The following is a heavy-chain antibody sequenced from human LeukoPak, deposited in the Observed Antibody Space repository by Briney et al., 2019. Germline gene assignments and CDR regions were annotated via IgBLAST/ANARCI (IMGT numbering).Heavy chain of an antibody. CDR3: ARYSNPDH. Sequence: GGSLRLSCAACGFTFSSDGMNWVRQAPGNGLEWVSYISSSGSTRYYADSLKGRSTISRDNAKNSLYLKMNSLRAEDPAVYYCARYSNPDHWGQGTLVTVSS. V-gene: IGHV3-48*03. D-gene: IGHD4-11*01. J-gene: IGHJ5*02. CDR1: GFTFSSDG. CDR2: ISSSGSTR.